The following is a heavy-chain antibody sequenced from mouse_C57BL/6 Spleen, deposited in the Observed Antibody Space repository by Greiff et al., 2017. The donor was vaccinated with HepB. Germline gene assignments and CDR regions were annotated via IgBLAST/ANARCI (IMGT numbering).Heavy chain of an antibody. CDR1: GFSLTSYG. Sequence: QVQLKQSGPGLVQPSQSLSITCTVSGFSLTSYGVHWVRQSPGKGLEWLGVIWSGGSTDYNAAFISRLSISKDNSKSQVFFKMNSLQADDTAIYYCARKSGNLPFAYWGQGTLVTVSA. V-gene: IGHV2-2*01. J-gene: IGHJ3*01. D-gene: IGHD1-3*01. CDR3: ARKSGNLPFAY. CDR2: IWSGGST.